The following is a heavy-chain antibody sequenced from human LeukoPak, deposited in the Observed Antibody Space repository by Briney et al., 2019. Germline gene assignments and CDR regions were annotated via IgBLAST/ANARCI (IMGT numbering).Heavy chain of an antibody. Sequence: SETLSLTCTVSGYSISSGYYWAWIRQPPGKGLEWIGSIFHTGSTYHNPSLKSRVTISVDTSKNQFSLKLSSVTAADTAVYYCALSIAARPYFDYWGQGTLVTVSS. D-gene: IGHD6-6*01. CDR1: GYSISSGYY. CDR3: ALSIAARPYFDY. V-gene: IGHV4-38-2*02. J-gene: IGHJ4*02. CDR2: IFHTGST.